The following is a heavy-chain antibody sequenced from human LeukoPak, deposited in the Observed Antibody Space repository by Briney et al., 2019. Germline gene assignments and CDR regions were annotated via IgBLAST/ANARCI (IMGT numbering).Heavy chain of an antibody. CDR1: GYTFTTYD. J-gene: IGHJ6*02. Sequence: GSVKVSCKASGYTFTTYDINWVRQAPGQGLEWRGWMSPSSGNRGYAQKFQGRVTMTRDTSVSTAYMELSSLRSDDTAVYYCARGYYYYGLDVWGQGTTVTVSS. V-gene: IGHV1-8*01. CDR3: ARGYYYYGLDV. CDR2: MSPSSGNR.